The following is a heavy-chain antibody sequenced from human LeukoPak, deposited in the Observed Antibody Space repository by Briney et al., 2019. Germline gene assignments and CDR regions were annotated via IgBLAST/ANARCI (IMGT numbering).Heavy chain of an antibody. J-gene: IGHJ4*02. CDR3: ARDEIIAVAERSLDY. CDR2: ISAYNGNT. Sequence: ASVKVSXKASGYTFTSYGISWVRQAPGQGLEWIGWISAYNGNTNYAQKLQGRVTMTTDTSTSTAYMELRSLRSDDTAVYYCARDEIIAVAERSLDYWGQGTLVTVSS. V-gene: IGHV1-18*01. CDR1: GYTFTSYG. D-gene: IGHD6-19*01.